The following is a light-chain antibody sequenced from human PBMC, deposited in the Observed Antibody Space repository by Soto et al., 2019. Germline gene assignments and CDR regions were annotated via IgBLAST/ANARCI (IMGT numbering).Light chain of an antibody. J-gene: IGLJ3*02. CDR3: AVWDDRLNGLV. CDR1: SSNIGNNF. V-gene: IGLV1-47*02. Sequence: QSVVNQPPSASGTPGQRVTISCSGSSSNIGNNFVYWYQKLPGTAPKGLIYSNNERPSGVPDRFSGSKSGTSASLAISGLRSEDEADYYCAVWDDRLNGLVFGGGTQLTVL. CDR2: SNN.